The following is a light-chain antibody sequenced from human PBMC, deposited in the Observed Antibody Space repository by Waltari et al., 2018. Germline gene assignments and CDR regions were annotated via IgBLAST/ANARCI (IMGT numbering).Light chain of an antibody. J-gene: IGLJ2*01. CDR3: SSYTSSNTVL. CDR2: DVD. V-gene: IGLV2-14*03. Sequence: QSALTQPASVSGSPGQSITLPCPGPSRAVGVYTHVPWYQQHPGKAPKLLIYDVDKRPSGVSYRFSGSKSGNTASLTISGLQAEDEADYYCSSYTSSNTVLFGGGTRLTVL. CDR1: SRAVGVYTH.